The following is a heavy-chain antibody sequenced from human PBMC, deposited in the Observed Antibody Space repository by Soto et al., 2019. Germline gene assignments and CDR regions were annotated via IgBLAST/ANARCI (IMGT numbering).Heavy chain of an antibody. D-gene: IGHD2-15*01. CDR1: GFTFSDYY. CDR3: AKDGLKFIVVVVAATHAYFDY. V-gene: IGHV3-23*01. Sequence: GSLRLSCAASGFTFSDYYMSWIRQAPGKGLEWVSSISSSGGSTYYADSVKGRFTISRDNSKNTLYLQMNSLRAEDTAVYYCAKDGLKFIVVVVAATHAYFDYWGQGTLVTVSS. CDR2: ISSSGGST. J-gene: IGHJ4*02.